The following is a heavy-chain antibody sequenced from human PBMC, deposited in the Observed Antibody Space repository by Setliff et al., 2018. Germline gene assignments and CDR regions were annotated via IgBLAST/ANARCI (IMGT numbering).Heavy chain of an antibody. CDR3: ARDVLQFLEWLFVPEGMDV. J-gene: IGHJ6*03. CDR1: GYSVTELS. D-gene: IGHD3-3*01. V-gene: IGHV1-24*01. Sequence: ASVKVSCKVSGYSVTELSMHWVRQAPGKGLEWMGGFDPEDDETIYAQKFQGRVTITRDTSASTAYMELSSLRSEDTAVYYCARDVLQFLEWLFVPEGMDVWGKGTTVTVSS. CDR2: FDPEDDET.